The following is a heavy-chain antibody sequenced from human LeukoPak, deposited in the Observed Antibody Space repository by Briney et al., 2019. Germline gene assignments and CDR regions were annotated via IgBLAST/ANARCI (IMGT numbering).Heavy chain of an antibody. J-gene: IGHJ4*02. Sequence: ASVKVSCNASGFTFTDYHMHWVRQAPGQGLEWMGWINSGSGDTNYAQKFQGRVTVTRDTSIRTTYMELSNLRSEDTAVYYCVREARATADFWGQGTLVTVSS. CDR1: GFTFTDYH. V-gene: IGHV1-2*02. CDR2: INSGSGDT. D-gene: IGHD1-26*01. CDR3: VREARATADF.